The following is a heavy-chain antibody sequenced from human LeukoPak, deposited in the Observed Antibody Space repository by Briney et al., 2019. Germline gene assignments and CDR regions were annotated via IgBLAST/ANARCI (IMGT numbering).Heavy chain of an antibody. J-gene: IGHJ4*02. CDR2: IYYSGST. CDR3: AGSSSDSDY. V-gene: IGHV4-59*01. CDR1: GGSISSYY. Sequence: LETLSLTCTVSGGSISSYYWSWIRQPPGKGLEWIGYIYYSGSTNYNPSLKSRVTISVDTSKNQFSLKQSSVTAADTAVYYCAGSSSDSDYWGQGTLVTVSS. D-gene: IGHD2-15*01.